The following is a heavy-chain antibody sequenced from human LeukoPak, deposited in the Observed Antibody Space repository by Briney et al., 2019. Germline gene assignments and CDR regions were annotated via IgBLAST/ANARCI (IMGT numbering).Heavy chain of an antibody. CDR3: ARGIRGYYYYYMDV. CDR1: GCTFSSYP. Sequence: ASVKVSCKASGCTFSSYPISWVRQAPGQGLEWMGGIIPIFGTTNYAQKFQGRVTITTDESTSTAYMELSSLRSEDTAVYYCARGIRGYYYYYMDVWGKGTTVTVSS. V-gene: IGHV1-69*05. J-gene: IGHJ6*03. CDR2: IIPIFGTT.